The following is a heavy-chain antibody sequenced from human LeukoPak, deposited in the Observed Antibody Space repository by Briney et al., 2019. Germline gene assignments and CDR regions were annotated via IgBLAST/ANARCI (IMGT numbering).Heavy chain of an antibody. D-gene: IGHD4-17*01. CDR1: GFSFSSYS. Sequence: GGSLRLSCAASGFSFSSYSMNWVRQAPGKGLEWVSYISTSSTTIYYADSVKGRFTISRDNAKNSLYLQMNSLRAEDTAVYYCARPYGDFYFDYWGRGTLVTVSS. J-gene: IGHJ4*02. CDR3: ARPYGDFYFDY. V-gene: IGHV3-48*01. CDR2: ISTSSTTI.